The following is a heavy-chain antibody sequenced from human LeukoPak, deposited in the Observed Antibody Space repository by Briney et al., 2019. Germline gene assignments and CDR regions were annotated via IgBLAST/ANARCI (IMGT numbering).Heavy chain of an antibody. V-gene: IGHV1-3*03. CDR1: GYTFTSYA. Sequence: ASVKVSCKASGYTFTSYAMHWVRQAPGQRLEWMGWINAGNGNTKYSQGFQGRVTITRDTSASTAYMELSSLRSEDMAVYYCARRGYSYADAFDIWGQGTMVTVSS. CDR3: ARRGYSYADAFDI. CDR2: INAGNGNT. D-gene: IGHD5-18*01. J-gene: IGHJ3*02.